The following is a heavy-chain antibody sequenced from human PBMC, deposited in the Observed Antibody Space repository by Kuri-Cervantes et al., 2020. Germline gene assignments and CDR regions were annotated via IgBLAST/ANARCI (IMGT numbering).Heavy chain of an antibody. Sequence: LSLSCAASGFTFSGSAMHWVRQASGKGLEWVGRIRSKANSYATAYAASVKGRFTISRDDSKNTAYLQMNSLRAEDTAVYYCARELDYYDSSGYLEGRWFDPWGQGTLVTVSS. D-gene: IGHD3-22*01. V-gene: IGHV3-73*01. J-gene: IGHJ5*02. CDR1: GFTFSGSA. CDR2: IRSKANSYAT. CDR3: ARELDYYDSSGYLEGRWFDP.